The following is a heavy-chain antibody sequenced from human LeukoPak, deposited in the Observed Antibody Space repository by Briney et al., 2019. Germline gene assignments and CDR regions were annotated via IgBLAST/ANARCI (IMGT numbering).Heavy chain of an antibody. CDR2: IYYSGST. CDR1: GGSISSDGYY. V-gene: IGHV4-31*03. D-gene: IGHD3-22*01. J-gene: IGHJ4*02. CDR3: ASSTHIYYDSSGYPFDY. Sequence: KPSQTLSLTCTVSGGSISSDGYYWSWIRQHPGKGLEWIGYIYYSGSTYYNPSLKSRVTISVDTSKNQFSLKLSSVTAADMAVYYCASSTHIYYDSSGYPFDYWGQGTLVTVSS.